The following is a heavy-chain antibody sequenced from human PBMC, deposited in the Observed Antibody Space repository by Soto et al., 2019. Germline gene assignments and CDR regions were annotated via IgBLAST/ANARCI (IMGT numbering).Heavy chain of an antibody. J-gene: IGHJ6*03. V-gene: IGHV1-69*04. CDR3: ARDLQGYYYYMDV. Sequence: SVKVSCKAAGGTFSSYTISWVRQAPGQGLEWMGRIIPILGIANYAQKFQGRVTITADKSTSTAYMELSSLRSEDTAVYYCARDLQGYYYYMDVWGKGTTVTVSS. CDR1: GGTFSSYT. CDR2: IIPILGIA.